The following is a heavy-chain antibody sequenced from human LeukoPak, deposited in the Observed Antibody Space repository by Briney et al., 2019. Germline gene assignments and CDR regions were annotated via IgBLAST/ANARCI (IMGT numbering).Heavy chain of an antibody. CDR3: ARGLPDSLPPNSPPAGDFDY. CDR2: INPNSGNR. CDR1: GYTFTTLD. D-gene: IGHD2-2*01. J-gene: IGHJ4*02. V-gene: IGHV1-8*03. Sequence: ASVKVSCKASGYTFTTLDINWVRQATGQGLEWMGWINPNSGNRGYAQKFQGRVTITRDTSISTAYMELSSLRSEDTAVYYCARGLPDSLPPNSPPAGDFDYWGQGTLVTVSS.